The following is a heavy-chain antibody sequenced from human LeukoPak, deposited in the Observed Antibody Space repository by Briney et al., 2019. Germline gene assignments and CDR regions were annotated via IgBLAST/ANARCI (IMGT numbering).Heavy chain of an antibody. Sequence: GGSLRLSCAASGFTFSSYDMHWVRQATGKGLEWVSAIGTAGDTYYPGSVKGRFTISREKAKNSLYLQMNSLRAGDTAVYYCARGGPRGYSGYDEKEFDYWGQGTLVTVSS. CDR2: IGTAGDT. CDR3: ARGGPRGYSGYDEKEFDY. D-gene: IGHD5-12*01. J-gene: IGHJ4*02. V-gene: IGHV3-13*01. CDR1: GFTFSSYD.